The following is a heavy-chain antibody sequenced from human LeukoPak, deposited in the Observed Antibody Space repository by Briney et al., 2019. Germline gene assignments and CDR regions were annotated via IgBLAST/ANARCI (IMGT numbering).Heavy chain of an antibody. CDR3: ARDLIVVVVAATREGWFDP. V-gene: IGHV1-2*02. CDR1: GYTFTGYS. Sequence: ASVKVSCKASGYTFTGYSIYWVRQTPGQKLEWMGWINPKTGTANSAQKFQGRVTMTRDTSICTAYMELSRLRSDDTAVYYCARDLIVVVVAATREGWFDPWGQGTLVTVSS. CDR2: INPKTGTA. J-gene: IGHJ5*02. D-gene: IGHD2-15*01.